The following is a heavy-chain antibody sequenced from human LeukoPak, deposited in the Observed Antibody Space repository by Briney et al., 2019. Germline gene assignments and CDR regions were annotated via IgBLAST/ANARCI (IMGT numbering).Heavy chain of an antibody. Sequence: GGSLRLSCAASGFTFSSYTMSWVRQAPGKGLEWVSAISGSGGRTYYADSVKGRFTISRDNSKNTLYLQMNSLRAEDTALYYCARARNDYDSNGFSVLDYWGQGTLVTVSS. CDR3: ARARNDYDSNGFSVLDY. CDR1: GFTFSSYT. J-gene: IGHJ4*02. V-gene: IGHV3-23*01. CDR2: ISGSGGRT. D-gene: IGHD3-22*01.